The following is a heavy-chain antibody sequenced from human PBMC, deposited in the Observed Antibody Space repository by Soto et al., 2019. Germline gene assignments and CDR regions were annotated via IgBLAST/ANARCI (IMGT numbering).Heavy chain of an antibody. CDR1: GGSIRSISHS. J-gene: IGHJ4*02. V-gene: IGHV4-39*02. D-gene: IGHD3-16*02. CDR3: ARLVTRTQYYFDF. CDR2: IFYNGIT. Sequence: MSSETLSLTCTVSGGSIRSISHSWGWIRQSPGQGLEWIGNIFYNGITYYNPSLKSRVTISADTSKNHFSLKLRSVTVADTAVYSCARLVTRTQYYFDFWGQGSLVTVSS.